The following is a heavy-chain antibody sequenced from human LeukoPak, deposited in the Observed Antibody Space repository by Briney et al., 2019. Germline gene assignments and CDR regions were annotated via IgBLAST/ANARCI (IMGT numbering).Heavy chain of an antibody. J-gene: IGHJ4*02. CDR2: ISGSGGST. CDR3: AIDYGDYDNYFDY. D-gene: IGHD4-17*01. Sequence: GGSLRLSCAASGFTFSSYAMSWVRQAPGKGLEWVSAISGSGGSTYYADSVKGRFTISRDNSKNTLYLQMNSLRAEDTAVYYCAIDYGDYDNYFDYWGQGTLATVSS. CDR1: GFTFSSYA. V-gene: IGHV3-23*01.